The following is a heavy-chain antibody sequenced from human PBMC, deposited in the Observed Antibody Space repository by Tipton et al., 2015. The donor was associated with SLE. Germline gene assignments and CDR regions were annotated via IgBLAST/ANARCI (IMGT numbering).Heavy chain of an antibody. CDR1: GGSISSSSYY. CDR3: AGEEHSGSLENFDY. Sequence: LRLSCTVSGGSISSSSYYWGWIRQPPGKGLEWIGSIYYSGSTYYNPSLKSRVTISVDTSKNQFSLKLSSVTAADTAVYYCAGEEHSGSLENFDYWGQGTLVTVSS. D-gene: IGHD3-10*01. J-gene: IGHJ4*02. V-gene: IGHV4-39*07. CDR2: IYYSGST.